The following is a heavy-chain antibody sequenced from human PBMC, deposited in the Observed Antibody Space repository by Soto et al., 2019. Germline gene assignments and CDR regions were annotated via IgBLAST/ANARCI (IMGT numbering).Heavy chain of an antibody. CDR1: GGSISSGGYY. J-gene: IGHJ6*02. CDR2: IYYSGST. CDR3: ARDNPREGAYLPDRGYYYGMDV. Sequence: QVQLQESGPGLVKPSQTLSLTCTVSGGSISSGGYYWSWIRQHPGKGLEWIGYIYYSGSTYYNPSLKSRVTISVDTSKNQFSLKLSSVTAADTAVYYCARDNPREGAYLPDRGYYYGMDVWGQGTTVTVSS. V-gene: IGHV4-31*03. D-gene: IGHD1-26*01.